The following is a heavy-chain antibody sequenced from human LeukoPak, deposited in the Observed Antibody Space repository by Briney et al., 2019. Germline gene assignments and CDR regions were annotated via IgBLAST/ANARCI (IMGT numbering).Heavy chain of an antibody. D-gene: IGHD4-17*01. CDR3: ARGGDYPFDY. V-gene: IGHV3-74*01. CDR1: GFXFSSYW. Sequence: PGGSLRLSCAASGFXFSSYWIHWVRQAPGKGLVWVSRSNSDGSSTNYADSVKGRFTISRDNAKNTLYLQMNSLRAEDTAVYYCARGGDYPFDYWGQGTLVTVSS. CDR2: SNSDGSST. J-gene: IGHJ4*02.